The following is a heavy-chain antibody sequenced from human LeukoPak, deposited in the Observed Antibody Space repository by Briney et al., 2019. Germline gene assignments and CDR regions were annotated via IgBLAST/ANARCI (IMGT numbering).Heavy chain of an antibody. V-gene: IGHV3-11*01. J-gene: IGHJ4*02. CDR1: GFTFSDYY. D-gene: IGHD1-20*01. Sequence: GGSLRLSCAASGFTFSDYYMSWIRQTPGKGLEWVSYISSSGSTIYYADSVKGRFTISRDNAKNSLYLQMNSLRAEDTAVYYCARRRYNWNAIDYWGQGTLVTVSS. CDR3: ARRRYNWNAIDY. CDR2: ISSSGSTI.